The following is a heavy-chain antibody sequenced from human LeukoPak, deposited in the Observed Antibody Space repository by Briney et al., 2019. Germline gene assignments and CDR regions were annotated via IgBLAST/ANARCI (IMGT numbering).Heavy chain of an antibody. D-gene: IGHD3-10*01. CDR2: ISGSGGST. CDR1: GFTFSSYA. Sequence: GGSLRLSCAASGFTFSSYAMSWVRQAPGKGLEWVSAISGSGGSTYYADSVKGRFTISRDNSKNTLYLQMNSLRAEDTAVYYCAKGPEGYYYGSGTTSWVNYYMDVWGKGTTVTVSS. CDR3: AKGPEGYYYGSGTTSWVNYYMDV. V-gene: IGHV3-23*01. J-gene: IGHJ6*03.